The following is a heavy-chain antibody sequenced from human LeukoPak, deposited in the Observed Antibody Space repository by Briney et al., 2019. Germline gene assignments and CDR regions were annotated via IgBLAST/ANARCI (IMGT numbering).Heavy chain of an antibody. CDR1: GGSISRGDYY. Sequence: SETLSLTCTVSGGSISRGDYYWSWIRQPPGKGLEWIGYIYYSGSTYYNPSLKSRVTISVDTSKNQFSLKLSSVTAADTAVYYCARESPSTNWFDPWGQGTLVTASS. CDR2: IYYSGST. J-gene: IGHJ5*02. D-gene: IGHD5/OR15-5a*01. CDR3: ARESPSTNWFDP. V-gene: IGHV4-30-4*08.